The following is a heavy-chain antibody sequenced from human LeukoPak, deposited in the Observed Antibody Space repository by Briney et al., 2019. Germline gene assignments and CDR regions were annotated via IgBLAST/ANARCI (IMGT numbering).Heavy chain of an antibody. CDR3: AKRGVVIRVILVGFHKQAYYFES. J-gene: IGHJ4*02. CDR2: ISDSGGTT. D-gene: IGHD3-22*01. V-gene: IGHV3-23*01. CDR1: GITLSNYG. Sequence: GGSLRLSCVVSGITLSNYGMSWVRQAPGKGLEWVAGISDSGGTTNYADSVKGWFTVSRDNPKNTLYLQMNSLRAEDTAVYFCAKRGVVIRVILVGFHKQAYYFESWGQGVLVTVSS.